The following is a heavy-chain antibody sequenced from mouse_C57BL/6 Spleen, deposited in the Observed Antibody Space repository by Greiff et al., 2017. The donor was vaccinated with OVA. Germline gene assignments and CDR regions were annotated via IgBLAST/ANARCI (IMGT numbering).Heavy chain of an antibody. CDR2: IYPGSGST. CDR1: GYTFTSYW. J-gene: IGHJ4*01. CDR3: ARGRLRRAMDY. V-gene: IGHV1-55*01. Sequence: QVQLQQPGAELVKPGASVKMSCKASGYTFTSYWITWVKQRPGQGLEWIGDIYPGSGSTNYNEKFKSKATVTVDTSSSTAYMQLSSLTSEDSAVYYCARGRLRRAMDYWGQGTSVTVSS. D-gene: IGHD2-2*01.